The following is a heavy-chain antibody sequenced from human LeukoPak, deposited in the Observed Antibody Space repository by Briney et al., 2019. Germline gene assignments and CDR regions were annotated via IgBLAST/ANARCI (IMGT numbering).Heavy chain of an antibody. J-gene: IGHJ5*02. Sequence: GGSLRLSCAASGFTFSSYGMSWVRQAPGKGLEWVSVISGSGGSTYYADSVKGRFTISRDNSKNTLYLQMNSLRAEDTAVYYCAKDFYGSGSRGWFDPWGQGTLVTVSS. CDR2: ISGSGGST. D-gene: IGHD3-10*01. CDR1: GFTFSSYG. V-gene: IGHV3-23*01. CDR3: AKDFYGSGSRGWFDP.